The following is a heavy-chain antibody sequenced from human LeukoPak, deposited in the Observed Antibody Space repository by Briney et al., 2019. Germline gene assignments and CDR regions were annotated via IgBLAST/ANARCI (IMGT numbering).Heavy chain of an antibody. CDR2: MNPNSGNT. D-gene: IGHD3-22*01. J-gene: IGHJ4*02. CDR3: ARTYYYDSSALGGLDY. CDR1: GYTFTSYD. V-gene: IGHV1-8*03. Sequence: GASVKVSCKASGYTFTSYDINWVRQATGQGLEWMGWMNPNSGNTGYAQKFQGRVTITRNTSISTAYMELSRLRSEDTAVYYCARTYYYDSSALGGLDYWGQGTLVTVSS.